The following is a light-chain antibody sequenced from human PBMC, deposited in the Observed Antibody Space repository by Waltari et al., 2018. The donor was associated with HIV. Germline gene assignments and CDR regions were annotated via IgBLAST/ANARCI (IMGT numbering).Light chain of an antibody. V-gene: IGLV1-47*01. CDR1: SSNIGSNY. CDR2: RNN. CDR3: AAWDDSLSGYV. Sequence: QSVLTQPPSASGTPGQRVTISCSGSSSNIGSNYVYWYQQLPGTAPKLLIYRNNQRPSGVPDRFSVSNAGTSASLAISGLRSEDEAEYYCAAWDDSLSGYVFGTGTKVTVL. J-gene: IGLJ1*01.